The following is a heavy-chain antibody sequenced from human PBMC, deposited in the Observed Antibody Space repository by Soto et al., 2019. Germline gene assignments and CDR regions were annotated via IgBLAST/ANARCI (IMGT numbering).Heavy chain of an antibody. D-gene: IGHD6-13*01. V-gene: IGHV4-39*07. CDR2: IYYSGST. CDR3: ARGLTTGIAAVAR. Sequence: PSETLSLTCTVSGGSISSSSYYWGWIRQPPGKGLEWIGSIYYSGSTYYNPSLKSRVTISVDTSKNQFSLKLSSVTAADTAVYYCARGLTTGIAAVARWGQGTLVTVSS. CDR1: GGSISSSSYY. J-gene: IGHJ4*02.